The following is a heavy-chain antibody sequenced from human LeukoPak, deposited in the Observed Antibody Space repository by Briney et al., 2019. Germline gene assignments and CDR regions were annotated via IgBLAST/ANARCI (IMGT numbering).Heavy chain of an antibody. CDR3: ARDYRYRADTAMVNYYYYGMDV. CDR1: GFTVSSNY. J-gene: IGHJ6*02. CDR2: IYSGGST. V-gene: IGHV3-53*04. Sequence: PGGSLRLSCAASGFTVSSNYMSWVRQAPGKGLEWVSVIYSGGSTYYADSVKGRFTISRHNSKNTLYLQMNSLIAEDTAVYYCARDYRYRADTAMVNYYYYGMDVWGQGTTVTVSS. D-gene: IGHD5-18*01.